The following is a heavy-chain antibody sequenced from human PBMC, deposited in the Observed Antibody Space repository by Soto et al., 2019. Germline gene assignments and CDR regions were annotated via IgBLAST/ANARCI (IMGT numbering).Heavy chain of an antibody. CDR3: ARFPGIALAGTEPLPP. V-gene: IGHV1-69*01. J-gene: IGHJ5*02. D-gene: IGHD6-19*01. CDR2: IIPIFGTA. CDR1: GGTFSSYA. Sequence: QVQLVQSGAEVKKPGSSVKVSCKASGGTFSSYAISWVLQAPGQGLEWRVGIIPIFGTANYAQKFKGRVTITADEYTSTAYMELSSLRSEDTAVYYCARFPGIALAGTEPLPPWGQGTLVTVSS.